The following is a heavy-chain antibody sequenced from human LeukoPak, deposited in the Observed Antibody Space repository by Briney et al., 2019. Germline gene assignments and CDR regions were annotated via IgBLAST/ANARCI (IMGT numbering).Heavy chain of an antibody. J-gene: IGHJ3*02. D-gene: IGHD6-13*01. Sequence: GGSLRLSCAASGFTFNTYSMNWVRQAPGKGLEWVSSISSSSSYIYYADSVKGRFTISRDNAKNSLHLQMNSLRAEDTAVYYCARDVKWYSSSRYWAPSDAFDIWGQGTMVTVSS. CDR3: ARDVKWYSSSRYWAPSDAFDI. CDR2: ISSSSSYI. V-gene: IGHV3-21*01. CDR1: GFTFNTYS.